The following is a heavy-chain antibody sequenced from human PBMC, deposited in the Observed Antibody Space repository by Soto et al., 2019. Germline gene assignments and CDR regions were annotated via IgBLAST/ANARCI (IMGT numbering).Heavy chain of an antibody. CDR3: ARGFYGGNSEVDWFDP. V-gene: IGHV1-8*02. CDR1: GYTFTDYG. D-gene: IGHD4-17*01. Sequence: ASVKVSCKTSGYTFTDYGINWVRQATGQGLEWMGWMNPNSGNTGYAQKFQGRVTMTRNTSISTAYMELSSLRSEDTAVYYCARGFYGGNSEVDWFDPWGQGTLVTVSS. J-gene: IGHJ5*02. CDR2: MNPNSGNT.